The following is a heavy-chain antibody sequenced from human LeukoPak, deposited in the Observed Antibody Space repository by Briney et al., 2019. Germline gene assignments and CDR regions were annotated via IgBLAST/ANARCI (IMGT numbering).Heavy chain of an antibody. J-gene: IGHJ5*02. CDR3: TRNNWFDP. V-gene: IGHV4-34*01. Sequence: SETLSLTCGVYGGSLSGYYWSWIRRPPGKGLEWIGEINHSGRTNYNPSLKSRVTISLDTSKNQFSLKLGSVTAADTAVYYCTRNNWFDPWGQGTLVTVSS. CDR1: GGSLSGYY. CDR2: INHSGRT.